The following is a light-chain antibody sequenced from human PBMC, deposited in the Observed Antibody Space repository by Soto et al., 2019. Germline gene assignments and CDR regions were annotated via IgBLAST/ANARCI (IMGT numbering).Light chain of an antibody. V-gene: IGLV1-44*01. J-gene: IGLJ2*01. Sequence: QSVLTQPPSASGTPGQRVTISCSGSSPHIGSNTVNWYQQLPGTAPKLLIYSNSQRPSGVPGRFSGSKSGTSASLAISGLQSEDEADYYCAAWDDSLNGVVFGGGTKLTVL. CDR2: SNS. CDR3: AAWDDSLNGVV. CDR1: SPHIGSNT.